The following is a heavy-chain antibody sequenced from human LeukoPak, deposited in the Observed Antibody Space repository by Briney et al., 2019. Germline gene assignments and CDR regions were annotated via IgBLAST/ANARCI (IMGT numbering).Heavy chain of an antibody. D-gene: IGHD3-22*01. CDR2: ISWNSGSI. CDR1: GFTLDDYA. V-gene: IGHV3-9*01. CDR3: ARDENTPLGYYYDSSGLTDDAFDI. J-gene: IGHJ3*02. Sequence: GGSLRLSCAASGFTLDDYAMHWVRDAPGKGLEWVSGISWNSGSIVYADSVKGRFTISRDNAKNSLYLQMNSLRAEDTAVYYCARDENTPLGYYYDSSGLTDDAFDIWGQGTMVTVSS.